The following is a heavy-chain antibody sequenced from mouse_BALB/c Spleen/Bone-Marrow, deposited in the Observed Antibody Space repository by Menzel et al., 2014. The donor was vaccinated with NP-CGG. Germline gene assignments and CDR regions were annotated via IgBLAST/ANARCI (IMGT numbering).Heavy chain of an antibody. J-gene: IGHJ4*01. V-gene: IGHV5-17*02. Sequence: LVESGGGLVQPGGSRNLSCAASGFTFSSFGMHWVRQAPEKGLEWVAYISSGSSTIYYADTVKGRFTISRDNPKNTLYLQMTSLRSEDTAMYYCARGAYYYGSSYDAMDYWGQGTSVTVSS. CDR2: ISSGSSTI. CDR3: ARGAYYYGSSYDAMDY. CDR1: GFTFSSFG. D-gene: IGHD1-1*01.